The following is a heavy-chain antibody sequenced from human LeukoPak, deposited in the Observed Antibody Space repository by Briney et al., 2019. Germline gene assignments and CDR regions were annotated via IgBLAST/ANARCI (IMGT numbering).Heavy chain of an antibody. J-gene: IGHJ4*02. CDR2: IKQDGSEK. D-gene: IGHD3-10*01. CDR1: GFTFSDYW. Sequence: GGSLRLSCAASGFTFSDYWMHWVRQAPGKGLVWVANIKQDGSEKYYVDSVKDRFTISRDNAKNSLYLQMNSLRAEDTAVYYCATTLNDYYGSGSYNFDYWGQGTLVTVSS. CDR3: ATTLNDYYGSGSYNFDY. V-gene: IGHV3-7*01.